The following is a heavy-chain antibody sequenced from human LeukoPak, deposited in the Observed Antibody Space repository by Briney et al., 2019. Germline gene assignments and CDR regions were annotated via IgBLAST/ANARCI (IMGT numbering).Heavy chain of an antibody. J-gene: IGHJ3*02. D-gene: IGHD3-16*02. CDR2: INPNSGGT. V-gene: IGHV1-2*02. Sequence: ASVKVSCKASGYTFTGYYMHWVRQAPGQGLEWMGWINPNSGGTNYAQKFQGRVTMTRDTSISTAYMELSRLRSDDTAVYYCARESSSQELGYRSNHDAFDIWGQGTMVTVSS. CDR1: GYTFTGYY. CDR3: ARESSSQELGYRSNHDAFDI.